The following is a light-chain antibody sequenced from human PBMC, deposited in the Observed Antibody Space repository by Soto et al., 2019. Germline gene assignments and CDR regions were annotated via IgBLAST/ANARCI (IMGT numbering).Light chain of an antibody. CDR1: SSDVGGYNY. CDR3: SSYSISSTLVV. CDR2: DVS. J-gene: IGLJ2*01. V-gene: IGLV2-14*01. Sequence: QSALTQPASVSGSPGQSITISCTGTSSDVGGYNYVSWYQQHPGKAPKLMIYDVSNRPSGVSNRFSGSKSGNTASLAISGRQAEDEADYYCSSYSISSTLVVFGGGTKLTVL.